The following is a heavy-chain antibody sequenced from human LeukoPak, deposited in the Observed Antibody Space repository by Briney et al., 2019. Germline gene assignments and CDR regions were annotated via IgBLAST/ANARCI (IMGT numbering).Heavy chain of an antibody. CDR1: GFTFSSCA. J-gene: IGHJ4*02. V-gene: IGHV3-23*01. CDR2: ISGSGGST. D-gene: IGHD5-18*01. Sequence: PGGSLRLSCAASGFTFSSCAMSWVRQAPGKGLEWVSAISGSGGSTYYADSVKGRFTISRDNSKNTLYLQMNSLRAEDTAVYYCAKETLYADTAMVSYFDYWGQGTLVTVSS. CDR3: AKETLYADTAMVSYFDY.